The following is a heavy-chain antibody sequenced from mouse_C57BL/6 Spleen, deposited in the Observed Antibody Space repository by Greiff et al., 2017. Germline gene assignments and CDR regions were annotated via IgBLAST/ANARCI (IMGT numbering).Heavy chain of an antibody. CDR3: VRDDYDVRFAY. CDR1: GFSFNTYA. Sequence: EVQGVESGGGLVQPKGSLKLSCAASGFSFNTYAMNWVRQAPGKGLEWVARIRSKSNNYATYYADSVKDRFTISRDDSESMLYLQMNNLKTEDTAMYYCVRDDYDVRFAYWGQGTLVTVSA. V-gene: IGHV10-1*01. CDR2: IRSKSNNYAT. D-gene: IGHD2-4*01. J-gene: IGHJ3*01.